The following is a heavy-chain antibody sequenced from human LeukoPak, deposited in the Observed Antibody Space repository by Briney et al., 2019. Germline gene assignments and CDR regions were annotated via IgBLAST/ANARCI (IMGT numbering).Heavy chain of an antibody. CDR1: GGSISDYF. CDR2: VFYNGST. J-gene: IGHJ4*02. D-gene: IGHD6-13*01. Sequence: SETLSLTCTVSGGSISDYFWSWIRQPPGKGLEWVGYVFYNGSTNYNPSLKSRVTISVDTSKNQFSLKLSSVTAADTAEYYCARGQLVRYSSSWYAFDYWGQGTLVTVSS. CDR3: ARGQLVRYSSSWYAFDY. V-gene: IGHV4-59*01.